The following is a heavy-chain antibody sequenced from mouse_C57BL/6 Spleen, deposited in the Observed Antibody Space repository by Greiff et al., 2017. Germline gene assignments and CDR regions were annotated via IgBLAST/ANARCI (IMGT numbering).Heavy chain of an antibody. J-gene: IGHJ4*01. Sequence: EVMLVESGGGLVQPGGSLKLSCAASGFTFSDYYMYWVRQTPEKRLEWVAYISNGGGSTYYPDTVKGRFTISRDNAKNTLYLQMSRLKSEDTAMYYCARHGAGSRVNYAMDYWGQGTSVTVSS. CDR2: ISNGGGST. D-gene: IGHD1-1*01. CDR1: GFTFSDYY. V-gene: IGHV5-12*01. CDR3: ARHGAGSRVNYAMDY.